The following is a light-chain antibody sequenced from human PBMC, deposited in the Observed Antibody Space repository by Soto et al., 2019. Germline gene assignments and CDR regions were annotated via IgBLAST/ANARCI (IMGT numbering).Light chain of an antibody. Sequence: QSALTQPASVSGSPGQSITISCTGTSSDVGGYNFVSWYQQHPGNAPKLMIYEVSNRPSGVSDRFSGSKSGNTASLPISGLQAEDEADYYCSSLTTSNTWMFRGGTTVTVL. CDR3: SSLTTSNTWM. J-gene: IGLJ3*02. CDR2: EVS. CDR1: SSDVGGYNF. V-gene: IGLV2-14*01.